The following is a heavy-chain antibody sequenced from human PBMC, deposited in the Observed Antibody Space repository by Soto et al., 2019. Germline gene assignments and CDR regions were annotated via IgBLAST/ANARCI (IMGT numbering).Heavy chain of an antibody. Sequence: GGSLRLSCAASGFTFDDYTMHWVRQAPGKGLEWVSLISWDGGSTYYADSVKGRFTISRDNAKNSLYLQMNSLRAEDTALYYCAKDIYGSGREIAFDIWGQGTMVTVSS. CDR3: AKDIYGSGREIAFDI. CDR2: ISWDGGST. CDR1: GFTFDDYT. D-gene: IGHD3-10*01. V-gene: IGHV3-43*01. J-gene: IGHJ3*02.